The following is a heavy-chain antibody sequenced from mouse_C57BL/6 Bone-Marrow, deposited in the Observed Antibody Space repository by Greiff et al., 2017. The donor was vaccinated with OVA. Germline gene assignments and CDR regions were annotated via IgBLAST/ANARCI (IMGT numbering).Heavy chain of an antibody. J-gene: IGHJ4*01. CDR1: GFTFSDYY. D-gene: IGHD1-1*01. Sequence: EVKLVESEGGLVQPGSSMKLSCTASGFTFSDYYMAWVRQVPEKGLEWVANINYDGSSTYYLDSLKSRFIISRDNAKNILYLQMSSLKSEDTATYYCARGHYYGSPYYYAMDYWGQGTSVTVSS. CDR2: INYDGSST. CDR3: ARGHYYGSPYYYAMDY. V-gene: IGHV5-16*01.